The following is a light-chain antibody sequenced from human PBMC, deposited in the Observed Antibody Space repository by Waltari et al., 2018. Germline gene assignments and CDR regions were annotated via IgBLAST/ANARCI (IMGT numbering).Light chain of an antibody. Sequence: QSVLTQPPSVSGAPGQRVTISCTGNSSNIRAGYDVHWYQQLPGTAPKPLIYGNTNRPSGVPDRFSGSKSGTSASLVITGLQAEDEADYYCQSYDSSLSGNFVFGTGTKVTVL. CDR3: QSYDSSLSGNFV. CDR2: GNT. V-gene: IGLV1-40*01. CDR1: SSNIRAGYD. J-gene: IGLJ1*01.